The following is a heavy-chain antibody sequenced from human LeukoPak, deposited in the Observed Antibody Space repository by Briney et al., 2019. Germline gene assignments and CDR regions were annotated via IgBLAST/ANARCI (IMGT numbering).Heavy chain of an antibody. CDR1: GFTFSSYS. J-gene: IGHJ4*02. CDR2: ISSSSTI. V-gene: IGHV3-48*01. CDR3: ASEMGDY. D-gene: IGHD2-8*01. Sequence: PGGSLRLSCAASGFTFSSYSMNWVRQAPGKGLEWVSYISSSSTIYYADSVKGRFTISRDNAKNSLYLQMNSRRAEDTAVYYCASEMGDYWGKGTLVTVSS.